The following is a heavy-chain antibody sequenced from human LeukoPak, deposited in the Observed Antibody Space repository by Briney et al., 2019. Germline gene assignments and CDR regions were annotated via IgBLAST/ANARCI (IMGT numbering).Heavy chain of an antibody. Sequence: GGSLRLSCAASGFTFSNYAMTWVRQAPGKGLEWVSGISGSGGSTYYADSVKGRFTVSRDNSKNTLFLQMNSLRAEDTAVYYCAKAKGSGLKYYFGYWGQGTLVTVSS. J-gene: IGHJ4*02. V-gene: IGHV3-23*01. D-gene: IGHD6-19*01. CDR1: GFTFSNYA. CDR2: ISGSGGST. CDR3: AKAKGSGLKYYFGY.